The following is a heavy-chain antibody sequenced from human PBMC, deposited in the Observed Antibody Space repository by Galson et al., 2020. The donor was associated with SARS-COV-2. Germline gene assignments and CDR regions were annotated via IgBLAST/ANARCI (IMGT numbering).Heavy chain of an antibody. CDR3: ARDGHDYGDFKALDV. Sequence: GGSLRLSCAASGFTFSDYNMYWVRQGPGKGLEWVALIWYDGSHKAYADSVKGRLTISRDNAKNTLFVQMNSVRVEDTAVYYCARDGHDYGDFKALDVWGQGTSVTVSS. J-gene: IGHJ3*01. CDR2: IWYDGSHK. V-gene: IGHV3-33*01. CDR1: GFTFSDYN. D-gene: IGHD4-17*01.